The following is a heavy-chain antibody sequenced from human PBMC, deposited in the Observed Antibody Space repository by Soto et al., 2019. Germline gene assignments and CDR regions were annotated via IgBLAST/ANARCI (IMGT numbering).Heavy chain of an antibody. D-gene: IGHD6-19*01. CDR1: GFTFSSYA. V-gene: IGHV3-23*01. CDR2: ISGSGGST. CDR3: AKDFVGSGWIQH. Sequence: EVQLLESGGGLVQPGGSLRLSCAASGFTFSSYAMSWVRQAPGKGLEWVSAISGSGGSTYYADSVKGRFTISRDNSKNTLDLQMNSLRAEDTAVYYCAKDFVGSGWIQHWGQGTLVTVSS. J-gene: IGHJ1*01.